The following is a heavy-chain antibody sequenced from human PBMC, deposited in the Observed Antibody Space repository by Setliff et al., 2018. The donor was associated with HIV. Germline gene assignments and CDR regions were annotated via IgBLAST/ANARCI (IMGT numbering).Heavy chain of an antibody. D-gene: IGHD3-9*01. Sequence: SETLSLTCTVTGGSISSGGFYWTWIRQHPGKGLEWIGYIYNTGSTYHSPSLESRVTISIDTSKNQFSLKLSSVTAADTAVYYCARHYDILTGYYFFDYWGQGTLVTVSS. V-gene: IGHV4-31*03. J-gene: IGHJ4*02. CDR1: GGSISSGGFY. CDR3: ARHYDILTGYYFFDY. CDR2: IYNTGST.